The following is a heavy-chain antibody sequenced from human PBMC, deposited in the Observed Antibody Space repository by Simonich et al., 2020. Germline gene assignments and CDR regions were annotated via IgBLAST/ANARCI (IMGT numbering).Heavy chain of an antibody. CDR2: ISATKVNT. CDR3: ARSTTGTTAFDI. CDR1: GYTFTSYG. V-gene: IGHV1-18*01. Sequence: QVQLVQSGAEVKKPGASVKVSCKASGYTFTSYGISWVQQAPGQGLEWMGWISATKVNTNYAQKLQGRGTMTTDTSTSTAYMELSSLRSDDTAVYYCARSTTGTTAFDIWGQGTMVTVSS. J-gene: IGHJ3*02. D-gene: IGHD1-1*01.